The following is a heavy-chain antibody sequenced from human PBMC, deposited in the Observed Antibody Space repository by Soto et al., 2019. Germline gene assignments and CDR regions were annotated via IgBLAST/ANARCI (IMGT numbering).Heavy chain of an antibody. J-gene: IGHJ6*02. CDR1: GGSFSGYY. Sequence: QVQLQQWGAGLLKPSETLSLTCAVYGGSFSGYYWSWIRQPPGKGLEWIGEINHSGSTNYNPSLKSRVTISVDTSKNQFSLKLSSVTAADTAVNYCARRRAATYSYYYYYGMDVWGQGTTVTVSS. CDR2: INHSGST. V-gene: IGHV4-34*01. CDR3: ARRRAATYSYYYYYGMDV. D-gene: IGHD6-25*01.